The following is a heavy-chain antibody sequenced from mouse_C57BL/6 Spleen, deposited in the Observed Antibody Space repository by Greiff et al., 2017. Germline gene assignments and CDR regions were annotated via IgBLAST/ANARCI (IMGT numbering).Heavy chain of an antibody. J-gene: IGHJ4*01. D-gene: IGHD1-1*01. CDR3: EGELRDYAMDY. CDR2: ISYDGSN. V-gene: IGHV3-6*01. Sequence: EVQLVESGPGLVKPSQSLSLTCSVTGYSITSGYYWNWIRQFPGNKLEWMGYISYDGSNNYNPSLKNRISITRDTSKNQFFLKLNSVTTEDTATYYCEGELRDYAMDYWGQGTAVTVSS. CDR1: GYSITSGYY.